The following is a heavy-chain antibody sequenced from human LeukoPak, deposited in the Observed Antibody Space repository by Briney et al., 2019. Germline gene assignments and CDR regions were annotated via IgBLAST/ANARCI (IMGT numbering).Heavy chain of an antibody. CDR1: GYTFSTYG. J-gene: IGHJ3*01. CDR3: ARDLYYYGSGSYYDVFDV. CDR2: ISAYKGNT. Sequence: ASVKVSCKASGYTFSTYGISWVRQAPGQGLEWMGWISAYKGNTYYAQNLQGRVTMTTDTSTSTAYMELRSLRSDDTAIYYSARDLYYYGSGSYYDVFDVWGQGTMVTVSS. V-gene: IGHV1-18*01. D-gene: IGHD3-10*01.